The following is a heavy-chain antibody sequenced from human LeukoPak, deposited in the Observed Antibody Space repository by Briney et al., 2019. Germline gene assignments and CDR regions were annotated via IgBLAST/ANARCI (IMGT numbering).Heavy chain of an antibody. CDR2: IIPILGIA. V-gene: IGHV1-69*04. CDR3: ARDPQADYYYGMDV. J-gene: IGHJ6*02. CDR1: GGTFSSYA. Sequence: SVKVSCKASGGTFSSYAISWVRQAPGQGLEWMGRIIPILGIANYAQKFQGRVTTTADKSTSTAYMELSSLRSEDTAVYYCARDPQADYYYGMDVWGQGTTVTVSS.